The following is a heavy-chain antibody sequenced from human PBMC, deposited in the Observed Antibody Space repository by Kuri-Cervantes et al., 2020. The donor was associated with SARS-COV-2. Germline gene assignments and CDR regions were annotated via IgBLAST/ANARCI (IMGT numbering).Heavy chain of an antibody. Sequence: GESPKISCQGSGYSFTSYWIGWVRQMPGKGLEWMGIIYPGDSDTRYSPSFQGQVTISADKSISTAYLQWSILKASDTAMYYCARSAAPPALYYGMDVWGPGTTVTVSS. CDR1: GYSFTSYW. CDR3: ARSAAPPALYYGMDV. CDR2: IYPGDSDT. J-gene: IGHJ6*02. V-gene: IGHV5-51*01. D-gene: IGHD2-15*01.